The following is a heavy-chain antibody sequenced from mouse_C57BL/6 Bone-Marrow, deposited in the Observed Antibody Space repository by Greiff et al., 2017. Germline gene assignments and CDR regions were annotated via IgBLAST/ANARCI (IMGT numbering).Heavy chain of an antibody. CDR1: GFTFSSYA. V-gene: IGHV5-4*03. CDR3: ASDTTVDY. D-gene: IGHD1-1*01. Sequence: EVKLMEFGGGLVKPGGSLKLSCAASGFTFSSYAMSWVRQTPEKRLEWVATISAGGSYTYYPHNVKGRFTISRDNAKNNLYLQMSHLKSEDTAMYCCASDTTVDYWGQGTTLTVSS. CDR2: ISAGGSYT. J-gene: IGHJ2*01.